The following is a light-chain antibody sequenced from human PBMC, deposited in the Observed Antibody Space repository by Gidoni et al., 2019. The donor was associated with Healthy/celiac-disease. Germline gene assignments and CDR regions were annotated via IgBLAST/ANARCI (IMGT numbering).Light chain of an antibody. Sequence: DIVMTQSPDSLAVSLGERATINCKSSKSVLYSSNTKNYLAWYQQQPGQPPKLLIYWASTRKAGVPDRFSGSGSGTDFTLTISSLQAEDVAVYYCQQYYITPLTFGGGTKVEIK. CDR2: WAS. V-gene: IGKV4-1*01. CDR3: QQYYITPLT. CDR1: KSVLYSSNTKNY. J-gene: IGKJ4*01.